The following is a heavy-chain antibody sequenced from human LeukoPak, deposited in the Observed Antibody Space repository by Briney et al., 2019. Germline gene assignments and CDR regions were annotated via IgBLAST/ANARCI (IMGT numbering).Heavy chain of an antibody. J-gene: IGHJ6*03. D-gene: IGHD3-9*01. V-gene: IGHV1-2*02. CDR3: ARDGYYDILTGYYKGNYYYYYMDV. Sequence: ASVKVSCKASGYTFTGYYMHWVRQAPGQGLEWMGWINPNSGGTNYAQKFQGRVTMTRDTSISTAYMELSRLRSDDTAVYYCARDGYYDILTGYYKGNYYYYYMDVWGKGTTVTISS. CDR2: INPNSGGT. CDR1: GYTFTGYY.